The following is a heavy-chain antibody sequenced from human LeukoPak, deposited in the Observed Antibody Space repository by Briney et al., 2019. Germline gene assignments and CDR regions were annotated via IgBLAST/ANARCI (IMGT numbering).Heavy chain of an antibody. CDR3: AREPSGWLALDY. CDR1: GYTFTGYY. Sequence: ASVKVSCKASGYTFTGYYMHWVRQAPAQGFEWMGWINPNSGGTNFAQKFQGRVTMTRDTSISTAYMELSRLRSDDTAVYFCAREPSGWLALDYWGQGTLVTVSS. D-gene: IGHD6-19*01. V-gene: IGHV1-2*02. CDR2: INPNSGGT. J-gene: IGHJ4*02.